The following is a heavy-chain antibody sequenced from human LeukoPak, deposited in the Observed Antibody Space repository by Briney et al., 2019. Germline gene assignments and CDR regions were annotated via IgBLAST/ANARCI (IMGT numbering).Heavy chain of an antibody. V-gene: IGHV4-39*07. CDR2: INHSGST. J-gene: IGHJ4*02. CDR3: ASVGYSSGYPKFDY. CDR1: GGSISSSSYY. Sequence: SETLSLTCTVSGGSISSSSYYWSWIRQPPGKGLEWIGEINHSGSTNYNPSLKSRVTISVDTSKNQFSLKLSSVTAADTAVYYCASVGYSSGYPKFDYWGQGTLVTVSS. D-gene: IGHD3-22*01.